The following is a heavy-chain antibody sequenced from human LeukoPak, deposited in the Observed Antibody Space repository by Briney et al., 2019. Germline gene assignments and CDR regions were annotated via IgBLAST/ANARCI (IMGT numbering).Heavy chain of an antibody. V-gene: IGHV4-39*01. CDR1: GGSISGSSYF. D-gene: IGHD3-10*01. CDR2: IYYSGNT. Sequence: SSETLSLTCAVSGGSISGSSYFWGWIRQPPGKGLEWIGSIYYSGNTYYNPSLKSRVTISVDTSKNQFPLKLSSVTAADTAVYYCARLKEGIDYWGQGTLVTVSS. J-gene: IGHJ4*02. CDR3: ARLKEGIDY.